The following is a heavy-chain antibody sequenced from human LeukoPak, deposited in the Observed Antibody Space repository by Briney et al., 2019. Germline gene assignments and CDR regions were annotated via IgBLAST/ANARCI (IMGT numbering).Heavy chain of an antibody. CDR2: IYYSGST. J-gene: IGHJ4*02. Sequence: PSETLSLTCTVSGGSISSYYWSWIRQPPGKGLEWIGYIYYSGSTNYNPSLKSRVTISVDTSKNQFSLKLSSVTAADTAVYYCARTQLSPRLAVAGFDYWGQGTLVTVSS. CDR3: ARTQLSPRLAVAGFDY. CDR1: GGSISSYY. D-gene: IGHD6-19*01. V-gene: IGHV4-59*01.